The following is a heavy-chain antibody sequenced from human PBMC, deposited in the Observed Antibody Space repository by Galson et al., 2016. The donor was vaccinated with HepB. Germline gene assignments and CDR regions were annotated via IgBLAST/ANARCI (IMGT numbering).Heavy chain of an antibody. D-gene: IGHD2-2*01. CDR3: ARVQKRSAALDY. J-gene: IGHJ4*02. CDR1: GFTFISHN. CDR2: ISNDGSKR. V-gene: IGHV3-30-3*01. Sequence: SLRLSCAASGFTFISHNLHWVRQAPGKGLEWVAVISNDGSKRYYADSVRGRFTIARDNSKNTLYLQMNSLRPQDTAMYYCARVQKRSAALDYWGQGTLVTVSS.